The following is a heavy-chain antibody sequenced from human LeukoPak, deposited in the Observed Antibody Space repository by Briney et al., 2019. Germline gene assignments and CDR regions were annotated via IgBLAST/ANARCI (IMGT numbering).Heavy chain of an antibody. CDR1: GASISSGDHY. Sequence: SQTLSLTCTVSGASISSGDHYWSWIRQTPGKGLEWIGYIYYSGNTYYNPSLKSRVSISVDTSKNQFSLKLRSVTAADTAVYYCARVVGDVLTGYYYYFDYWGQGTLSPSPQ. J-gene: IGHJ4*02. D-gene: IGHD3-9*01. CDR3: ARVVGDVLTGYYYYFDY. V-gene: IGHV4-30-4*08. CDR2: IYYSGNT.